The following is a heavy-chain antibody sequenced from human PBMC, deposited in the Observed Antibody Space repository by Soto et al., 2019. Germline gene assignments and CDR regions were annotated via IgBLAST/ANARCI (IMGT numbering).Heavy chain of an antibody. V-gene: IGHV1-46*01. CDR3: ARDGTFDI. Sequence: ASVKVSCKAAGYTFSRYFIQLERKGPGQNLECKGLINPAGGTTSYAQKYQGRGTMTRDTSTRTVSMEMSSLRSEDTAVYYCARDGTFDIWGQGTLVTVSS. D-gene: IGHD1-7*01. J-gene: IGHJ4*02. CDR1: GYTFSRYF. CDR2: INPAGGTT.